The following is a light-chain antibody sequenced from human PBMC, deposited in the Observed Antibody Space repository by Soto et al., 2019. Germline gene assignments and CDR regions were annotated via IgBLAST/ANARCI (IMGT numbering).Light chain of an antibody. V-gene: IGKV3-11*01. Sequence: EIVLTQSPATVSLSPGERATLSCRASQRVSGYLAWYQHKPGQAPRLLISDASNRAAGIPARFSGSGSDTDFTLTISSLEPEDCAAYYCQQLSNWPLTFGGGTKVEIK. J-gene: IGKJ4*01. CDR1: QRVSGY. CDR2: DAS. CDR3: QQLSNWPLT.